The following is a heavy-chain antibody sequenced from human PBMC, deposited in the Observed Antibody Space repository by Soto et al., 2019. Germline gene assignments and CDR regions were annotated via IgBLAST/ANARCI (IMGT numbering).Heavy chain of an antibody. CDR1: GYTFNRHG. Sequence: QVHLVQSGGEVKKPGASVKVSCKASGYTFNRHGITWVRQAPGQGLEWMGWISGYNGDINYEQKFHGRVTFSSDTRTSTVYLELKSLRFDDTAVYYCARVRIVGAREIDFCGQGTLVTGSS. D-gene: IGHD1-26*01. CDR2: ISGYNGDI. J-gene: IGHJ4*02. V-gene: IGHV1-18*04. CDR3: ARVRIVGAREIDF.